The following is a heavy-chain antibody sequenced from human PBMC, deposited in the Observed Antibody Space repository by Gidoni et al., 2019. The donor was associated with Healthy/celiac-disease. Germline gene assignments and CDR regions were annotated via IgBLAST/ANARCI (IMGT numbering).Heavy chain of an antibody. CDR2: INPSGGST. Sequence: QVQLVQSGAEVKKPGASVKVSCKASGYTFTSYYLHWVRQAPGQGLEWMGIINPSGGSTSYAQKFQGRVTMTRDTSTSTVYMELSSLRSEDTAVYYCARDWASTIFGVVTPNNWFDPWGQGTLVTVSS. J-gene: IGHJ5*02. CDR3: ARDWASTIFGVVTPNNWFDP. CDR1: GYTFTSYY. D-gene: IGHD3-3*01. V-gene: IGHV1-46*01.